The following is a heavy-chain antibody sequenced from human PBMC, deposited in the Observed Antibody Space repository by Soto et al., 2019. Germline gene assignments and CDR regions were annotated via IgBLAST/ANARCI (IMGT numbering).Heavy chain of an antibody. CDR1: GGTFSRNA. J-gene: IGHJ5*02. V-gene: IGHV1-69*06. CDR3: AREMASGYSRTWFEP. CDR2: IVPIFGTP. Sequence: QLQLVQSGAEVKKPGSSVKVSCKASGGTFSRNAISWVRQAPGQGPEWMGGIVPIFGTPNYAQKFRGRVSITADNSTNSVNMELNSLTSEDTATYYCAREMASGYSRTWFEPWGQGTLVTVSS. D-gene: IGHD2-21*01.